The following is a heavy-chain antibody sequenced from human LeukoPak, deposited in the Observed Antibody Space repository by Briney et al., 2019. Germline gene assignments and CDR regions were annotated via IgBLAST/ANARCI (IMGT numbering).Heavy chain of an antibody. CDR1: GYTLTELS. Sequence: ASVKVSCKVSGYTLTELSMHWVRQAPGKGLEWMGGFDPEDGETIYAQNFQGRVTMTEDTSTDTAYMELSSLRSEDTAVYYCATEGYCSGGSCNSLDYWGPGTLVTVSS. V-gene: IGHV1-24*01. J-gene: IGHJ4*02. CDR3: ATEGYCSGGSCNSLDY. CDR2: FDPEDGET. D-gene: IGHD2-15*01.